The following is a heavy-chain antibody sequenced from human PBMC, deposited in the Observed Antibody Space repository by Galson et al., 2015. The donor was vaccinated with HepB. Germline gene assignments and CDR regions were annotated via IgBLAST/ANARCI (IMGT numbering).Heavy chain of an antibody. CDR3: ASHMVRGVEYYYGMDV. CDR2: ISSSGSTI. CDR1: GFTFSSYE. Sequence: SLRLSCAASGFTFSSYEMNWVRQAPGKGLEWVSYISSSGSTIYYADSVRGRFTISRDNAKNSLYLQMNSLRAEDTAVYYCASHMVRGVEYYYGMDVWGQGTTVTVSS. V-gene: IGHV3-48*03. J-gene: IGHJ6*02. D-gene: IGHD3-10*01.